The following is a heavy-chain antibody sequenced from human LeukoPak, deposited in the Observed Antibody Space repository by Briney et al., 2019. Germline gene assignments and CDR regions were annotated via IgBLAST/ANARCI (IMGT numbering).Heavy chain of an antibody. CDR2: INAGNGNT. D-gene: IGHD3-10*01. J-gene: IGHJ5*02. V-gene: IGHV1-3*01. Sequence: ASVKVSCKASGYSFSSYTIHWVRQAPGQRLEWMGWINAGNGNTKYLQRFQGRVTITRDTSASTAYMELSSLSSEDTAVYYCAGGITMVRGVIEGWFDPWGQGTLVTVSS. CDR3: AGGITMVRGVIEGWFDP. CDR1: GYSFSSYT.